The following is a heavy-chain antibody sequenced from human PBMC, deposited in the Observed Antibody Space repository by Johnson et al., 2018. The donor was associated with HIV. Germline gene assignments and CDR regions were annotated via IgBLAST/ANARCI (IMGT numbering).Heavy chain of an antibody. D-gene: IGHD7-27*01. Sequence: VQLVESGGGLVQPGRSLRLSCAASGFTFDDYAMHWVRQAPGKGLEWVSGISWNSGSIGYADSVKGRFTISRDNAKNSLYLQMNSLRAEDTALYYCARDFGLFLGKDDAFDIWGQGTMVTVSS. J-gene: IGHJ3*02. CDR3: ARDFGLFLGKDDAFDI. V-gene: IGHV3-9*01. CDR1: GFTFDDYA. CDR2: ISWNSGSI.